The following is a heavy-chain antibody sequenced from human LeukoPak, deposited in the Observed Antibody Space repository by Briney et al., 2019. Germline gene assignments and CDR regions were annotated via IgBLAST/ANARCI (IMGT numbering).Heavy chain of an antibody. J-gene: IGHJ4*02. D-gene: IGHD5-24*01. CDR1: GGSIRNYY. V-gene: IGHV4-59*01. Sequence: SETLSLTCTVSGGSIRNYYWSWIRQPPGKGLEWIGFICYSGSTNYNPSLKSRVTISVDTSKNQFSLKLNSVTAADTAFYYCARDYYLDGYPYFEYWGQGPLVSVSS. CDR3: ARDYYLDGYPYFEY. CDR2: ICYSGST.